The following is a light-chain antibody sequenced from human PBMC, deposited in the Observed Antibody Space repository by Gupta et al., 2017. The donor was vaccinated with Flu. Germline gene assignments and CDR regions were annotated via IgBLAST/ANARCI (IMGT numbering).Light chain of an antibody. Sequence: SSELTQDPTVSVALGQTVRTTCQGDSLRKFHASWYQQKTGQAPALVIYGENNRPSGIPDRFSGSSSGTTASLTITGAQAEDEADYYCNSRDSSVKHYVFGSGTKVTVL. CDR3: NSRDSSVKHYV. J-gene: IGLJ1*01. CDR2: GEN. V-gene: IGLV3-19*01. CDR1: SLRKFH.